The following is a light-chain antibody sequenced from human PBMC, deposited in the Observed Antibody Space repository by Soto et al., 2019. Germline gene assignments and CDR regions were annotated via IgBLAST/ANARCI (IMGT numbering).Light chain of an antibody. V-gene: IGKV3-20*01. J-gene: IGKJ1*01. Sequence: EIVLTQSPGTRSLSPGERASLSCRASQSVRSSSLAWYQQKPGQPPRLLIYGASSRATGIPGRFSGSGSGTDFTLTISRLEPEDFAVYFCQQYGDSPDTDRWTFGPGTKVEIK. CDR2: GAS. CDR3: QQYGDSPDTDRWT. CDR1: QSVRSSS.